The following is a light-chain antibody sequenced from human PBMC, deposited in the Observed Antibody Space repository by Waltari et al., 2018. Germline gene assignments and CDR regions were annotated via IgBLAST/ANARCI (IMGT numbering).Light chain of an antibody. V-gene: IGLV2-8*01. CDR2: EVS. CDR1: SSDVGGYNY. Sequence: QSALTQPPSASGSLGQSVTISCTGTSSDVGGYNYVSWYQQHPGQAPKLIIYEVSKRPSGFPDRFSGSKSGNTASLTISGLQAEDEADYYCNSYAGNTYVLFGGGTKLTVL. CDR3: NSYAGNTYVL. J-gene: IGLJ2*01.